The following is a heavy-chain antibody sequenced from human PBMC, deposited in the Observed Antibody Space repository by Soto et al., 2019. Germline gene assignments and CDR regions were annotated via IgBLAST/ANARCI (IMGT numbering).Heavy chain of an antibody. CDR1: GYTFTSYA. CDR2: INAGNGNT. V-gene: IGHV1-3*01. J-gene: IGHJ4*02. CDR3: ARDFDY. Sequence: QVQLVQSGAEVKKPGASVKVSCKASGYTFTSYAMHWVRQAPGQRLEWMGWINAGNGNTKYSQKFRGRVTITRDTSASTAYMELSSLRSEDTAVYYCARDFDYWGQGTLVTVSS.